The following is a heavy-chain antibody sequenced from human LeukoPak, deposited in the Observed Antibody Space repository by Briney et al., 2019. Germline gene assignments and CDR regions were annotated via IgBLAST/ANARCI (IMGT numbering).Heavy chain of an antibody. J-gene: IGHJ4*02. CDR1: DGTISSGNYY. V-gene: IGHV4-61*02. Sequence: SQTLSLTCTVSDGTISSGNYYWGSIRQPAGKGLEWIGRFYTSASGNYNPSHKRRVTMSMDASKNQFSLKLSSVTAADTAVYYCAASHTGLFDYWGQGTLVTVSS. CDR3: AASHTGLFDY. D-gene: IGHD5-18*01. CDR2: FYTSASG.